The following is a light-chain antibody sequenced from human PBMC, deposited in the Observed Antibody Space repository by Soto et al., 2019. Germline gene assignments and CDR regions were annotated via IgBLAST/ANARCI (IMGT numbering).Light chain of an antibody. CDR2: GAS. V-gene: IGKV3-20*01. Sequence: EIVLTQSPCTLSLSPGERATLSCRASQSVSSSYLAWYQQKPGQAPRLLIYGASSRDSGIPDRFSGSGSGTDFTLTISRLEPEDFAVYYCQQYGSSPITFGQGTRLEIK. CDR3: QQYGSSPIT. CDR1: QSVSSSY. J-gene: IGKJ5*01.